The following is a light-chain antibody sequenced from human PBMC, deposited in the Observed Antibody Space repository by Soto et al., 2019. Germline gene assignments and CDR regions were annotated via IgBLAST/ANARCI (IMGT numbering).Light chain of an antibody. Sequence: QSALTQPASVSGSPGQSITISCTGTSSDVGGYNHVYWYQQHPGKAPKFMIYDVSNRPSGVSNRFSGSKSGNTASLTISGLQAEDEADYYCSSYTTSNTRQIVFGSGTKLTVL. V-gene: IGLV2-14*01. CDR1: SSDVGGYNH. J-gene: IGLJ1*01. CDR3: SSYTTSNTRQIV. CDR2: DVS.